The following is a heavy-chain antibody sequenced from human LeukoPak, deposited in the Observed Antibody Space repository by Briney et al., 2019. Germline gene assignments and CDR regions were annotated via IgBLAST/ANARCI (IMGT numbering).Heavy chain of an antibody. V-gene: IGHV3-23*01. Sequence: PGGSLRLSCAASGFTFSSYAMSWVRQAPGKGLEWVSAISGSGGSTYYADSVKGRFTISRDNSKNTLYLQMNSLRAEDTAVYYCAKDRTVTLRSWGWFDPWGQGTLVTVSS. CDR1: GFTFSSYA. D-gene: IGHD4-17*01. CDR2: ISGSGGST. CDR3: AKDRTVTLRSWGWFDP. J-gene: IGHJ5*02.